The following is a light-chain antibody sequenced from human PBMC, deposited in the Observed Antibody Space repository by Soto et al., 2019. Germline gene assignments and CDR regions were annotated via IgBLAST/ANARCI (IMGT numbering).Light chain of an antibody. J-gene: IGLJ1*01. CDR3: ATWDSSLSAGL. CDR2: END. CDR1: SSNTGNNY. Sequence: QTVVTQPPSVSVAPGQKVTISCSGSSSNTGNNYVSWYQQLPGTAPKLLIYENDKRPSGIPDRFSGSKSGTSATLGITGLQTGDEADYYCATWDSSLSAGLFGTGTKVTVL. V-gene: IGLV1-51*02.